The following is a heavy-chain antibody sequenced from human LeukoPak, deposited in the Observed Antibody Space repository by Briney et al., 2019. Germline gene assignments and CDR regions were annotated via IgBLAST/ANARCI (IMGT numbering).Heavy chain of an antibody. J-gene: IGHJ4*02. CDR3: ARSQGSSWHEEPDAFDY. D-gene: IGHD6-13*01. Sequence: SVKVSCKASGYTFTSYAMNWVRQAPGQGLEWMGWINTNTGNPTYAQGFTGRFVFSLDTSVSTAYLQISSLKAEDTAVYYCARSQGSSWHEEPDAFDYWGQGTLVTVSS. CDR1: GYTFTSYA. V-gene: IGHV7-4-1*02. CDR2: INTNTGNP.